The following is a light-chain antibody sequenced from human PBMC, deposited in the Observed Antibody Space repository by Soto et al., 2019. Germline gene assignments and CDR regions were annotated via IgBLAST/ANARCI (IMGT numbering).Light chain of an antibody. Sequence: QSVLTQPPSASGTPGQRVTISCSGGSSNIGIFSFNWYKQLPGTAPKFFIFIIISRPSGVPARFSGSNFGTSASLAFSGFQSEDEADYYCAAWDDSLNGYGFGTGTKVTVL. CDR1: SSNIGIFS. J-gene: IGLJ1*01. V-gene: IGLV1-44*01. CDR2: III. CDR3: AAWDDSLNGYG.